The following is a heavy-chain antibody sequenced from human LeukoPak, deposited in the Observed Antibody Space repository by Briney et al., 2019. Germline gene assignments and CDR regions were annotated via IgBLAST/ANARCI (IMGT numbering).Heavy chain of an antibody. CDR2: ISAYNGNT. V-gene: IGHV1-18*01. D-gene: IGHD1-26*01. J-gene: IGHJ5*02. CDR1: GGTFSSYA. Sequence: GSSVKVSCKASGGTFSSYAISWVRQAPGQGLEWMGWISAYNGNTNYAQKLQGRVTMTTDTSTSTAYMELRSLRSDDTAVYYCARGSHSGSYDWVGDNWFDPWGQGTLVTVSS. CDR3: ARGSHSGSYDWVGDNWFDP.